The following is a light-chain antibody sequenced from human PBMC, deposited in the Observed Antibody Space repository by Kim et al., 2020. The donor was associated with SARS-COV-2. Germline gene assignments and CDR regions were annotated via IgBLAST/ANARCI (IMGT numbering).Light chain of an antibody. V-gene: IGLV4-69*01. J-gene: IGLJ3*02. CDR2: FYSDGSR. CDR1: SGHINDA. Sequence: SVTLTSSLSSGHINDAIAWPQQQPDKGPRYLMQFYSDGSRSEGDGNPDRFSGSSSGAARYLTISGPQSEDEADYYCQTWGTGKWVFGGGTKLTVL. CDR3: QTWGTGKWV.